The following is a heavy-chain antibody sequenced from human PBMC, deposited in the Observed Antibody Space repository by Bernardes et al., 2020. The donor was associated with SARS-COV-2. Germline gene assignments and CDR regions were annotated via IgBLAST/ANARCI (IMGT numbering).Heavy chain of an antibody. D-gene: IGHD3-3*02. J-gene: IGHJ6*02. V-gene: IGHV1-2*02. CDR2: INPNSGGT. Sequence: ASVKVSCKASGYTFTGYYMHWVRQAPGQGLEWMGWINPNSGGTNYAQKFQGRVTMTRDTSISTAYMELSRLRSDDTAVYYCARYPHFWSRDLFDPWGQGTTVTGAS. CDR3: ARYPHFWSRDLFDP. CDR1: GYTFTGYY.